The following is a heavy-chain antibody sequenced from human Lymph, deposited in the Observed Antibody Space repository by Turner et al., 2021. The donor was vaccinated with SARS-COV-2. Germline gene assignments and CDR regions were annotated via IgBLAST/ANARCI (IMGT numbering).Heavy chain of an antibody. D-gene: IGHD1-26*01. J-gene: IGHJ3*02. CDR3: ARARGGTYSGAFDI. CDR1: GFTFSTYA. Sequence: QVQLVESGGGVVQPGRSLRLSCAASGFTFSTYAMHWVRQAPGKGLEWVAVISYDGSNKYYADSVKGRFTFSRDSSKNTLYLQMNSLRAEDTAVYYCARARGGTYSGAFDIWGQGTMVTVSS. CDR2: ISYDGSNK. V-gene: IGHV3-30-3*01.